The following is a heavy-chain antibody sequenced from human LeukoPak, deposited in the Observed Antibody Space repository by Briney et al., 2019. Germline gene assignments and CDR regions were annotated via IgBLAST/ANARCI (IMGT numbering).Heavy chain of an antibody. J-gene: IGHJ4*02. V-gene: IGHV3-23*01. D-gene: IGHD5-12*01. Sequence: GGSLRLSCAASGFTFSSYGMHWVRQAPGKGLEWVSAISGSGGSTYYADSVKGRFTISRDNSKNTLYLQMNSLRAEDTAVYYCAKDPNSGYDWGQYYFDYWGQGTLVTVSS. CDR2: ISGSGGST. CDR1: GFTFSSYG. CDR3: AKDPNSGYDWGQYYFDY.